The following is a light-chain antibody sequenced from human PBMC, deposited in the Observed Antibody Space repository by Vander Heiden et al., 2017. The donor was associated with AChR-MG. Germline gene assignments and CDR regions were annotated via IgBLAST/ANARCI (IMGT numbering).Light chain of an antibody. CDR1: SSDVGNYNF. CDR2: EVN. J-gene: IGLJ1*01. Sequence: QSALTQPAPVSRSPGQSITISCTGTSSDVGNYNFGSWYQQHPGEAPKLIIYEVNKRPAGVSNRFSGSKSGNTASLTISGLQAEDEADYYCSSFTSSVTLVFGIGTKVTVL. CDR3: SSFTSSVTLV. V-gene: IGLV2-14*01.